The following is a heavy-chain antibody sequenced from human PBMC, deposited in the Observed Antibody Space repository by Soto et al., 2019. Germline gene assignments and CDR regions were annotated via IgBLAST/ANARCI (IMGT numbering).Heavy chain of an antibody. Sequence: SETLSLTCTVSGGSIRSYYWSWIRQPPGKGLEWIGNIYYSGSTNYNPSLKSRVTISVDTSKNQFSLKLSSVTVADTAVYYCARTYGDCFDYWGQGTLVTVSS. CDR1: GGSIRSYY. J-gene: IGHJ4*02. D-gene: IGHD4-17*01. CDR3: ARTYGDCFDY. V-gene: IGHV4-59*01. CDR2: IYYSGST.